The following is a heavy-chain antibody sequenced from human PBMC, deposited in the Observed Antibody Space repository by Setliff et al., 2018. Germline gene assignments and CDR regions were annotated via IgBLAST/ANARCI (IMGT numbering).Heavy chain of an antibody. CDR1: GYSISSGYY. V-gene: IGHV4-38-2*01. CDR3: ARLRGAFDY. CDR2: IYHSGST. J-gene: IGHJ4*02. Sequence: KPSETLSLTCAVSGYSISSGYYWGWIRQPPGKGLEWIGSIYHSGSTYYNPSLKSRVTISVDTSKNQFSLRLNSATAADTAVYYCARLRGAFDYWGQGTLVTVSS. D-gene: IGHD3-16*01.